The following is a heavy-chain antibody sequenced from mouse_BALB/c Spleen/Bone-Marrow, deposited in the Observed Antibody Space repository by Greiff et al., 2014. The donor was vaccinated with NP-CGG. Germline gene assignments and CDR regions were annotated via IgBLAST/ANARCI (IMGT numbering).Heavy chain of an antibody. J-gene: IGHJ4*01. CDR2: FYPGSGSI. CDR3: ARHEDLDIRRRLSAMDY. V-gene: IGHV1-62-2*01. Sequence: VQLKQSGAELVKPGTSVNLSCKASGYTFTDYIIHWVKQRSGQGLEWIGWFYPGSGSIKYNEKFKDKATLTADKSSNTVYMELSRLTSEDSAVYFCARHEDLDIRRRLSAMDYWGQGTSVTVSS. CDR1: GYTFTDYI. D-gene: IGHD2-12*01.